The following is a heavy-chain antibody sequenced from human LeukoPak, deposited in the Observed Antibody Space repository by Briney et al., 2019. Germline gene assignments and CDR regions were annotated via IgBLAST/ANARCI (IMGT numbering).Heavy chain of an antibody. D-gene: IGHD5-12*01. Sequence: SVKVSCKASGGTFSSYAISWVRQAPGQGLEWMGRIIPILGIANYAQKFQGRVTITADKSTSTAYMELSSLRSEDTAVYYCASIYSGYDYGSDYWGQGTLVTVSS. J-gene: IGHJ4*02. CDR2: IIPILGIA. CDR3: ASIYSGYDYGSDY. V-gene: IGHV1-69*04. CDR1: GGTFSSYA.